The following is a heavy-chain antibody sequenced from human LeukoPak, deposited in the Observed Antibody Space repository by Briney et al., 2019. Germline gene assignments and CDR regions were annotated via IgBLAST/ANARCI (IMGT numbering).Heavy chain of an antibody. Sequence: KPSETLSLTCIVSGTSISTFYWSWIRQRPGKGLEWIAYISNSGTTNYNPSLKSRVTVSGDTSKNHFSLKLSSVTAADTALYYCARHWASMDGPYAFDVWGQGTVVTVSS. CDR3: ARHWASMDGPYAFDV. CDR1: GTSISTFY. CDR2: ISNSGTT. J-gene: IGHJ3*01. V-gene: IGHV4-59*08. D-gene: IGHD2/OR15-2a*01.